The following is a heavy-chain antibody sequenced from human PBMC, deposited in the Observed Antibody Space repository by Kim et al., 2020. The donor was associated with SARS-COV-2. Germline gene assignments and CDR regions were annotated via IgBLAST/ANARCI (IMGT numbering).Heavy chain of an antibody. Sequence: GGSLRLSCAASGFTFSSYAMSWVRQAPGKGLEWVSVIYSGGSSTYYADSVKGRFTISRDNSKNTLYLQMNSLRAEDTAVYYCAKVGLPPRWGDYVLYFDYWGQGTLVTVSS. V-gene: IGHV3-23*03. CDR3: AKVGLPPRWGDYVLYFDY. D-gene: IGHD4-17*01. CDR2: IYSGGSST. CDR1: GFTFSSYA. J-gene: IGHJ4*02.